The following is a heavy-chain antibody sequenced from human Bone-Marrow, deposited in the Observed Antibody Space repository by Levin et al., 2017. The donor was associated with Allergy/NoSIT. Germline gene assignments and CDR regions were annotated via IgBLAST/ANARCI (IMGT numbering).Heavy chain of an antibody. Sequence: LSLTCAASGFTFSSYGMHWVRQAPGKGLEWVAVISYDGSNKYYADSVKGRFTISRDNSKNTLYLQMNSLRAEDTAVYYCAKDRYDSSGYQYYYYGMDGWGQGTTVTVSS. CDR2: ISYDGSNK. J-gene: IGHJ6*02. V-gene: IGHV3-30*18. CDR3: AKDRYDSSGYQYYYYGMDG. D-gene: IGHD3-22*01. CDR1: GFTFSSYG.